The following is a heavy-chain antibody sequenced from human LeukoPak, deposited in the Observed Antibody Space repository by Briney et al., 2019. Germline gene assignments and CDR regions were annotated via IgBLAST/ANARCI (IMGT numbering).Heavy chain of an antibody. CDR1: GFTFSNAW. J-gene: IGHJ4*02. V-gene: IGHV3-15*01. CDR2: IKSKTEGGTT. Sequence: GGSLRLSCAASGFTFSNAWMSWVRQAPGKGLEWVDRIKSKTEGGTTDYGAPVKGRFTISRDDSKNTLYLQMNSLKTEDTAVYYCTTGRRFDYWGQGTLVTVSS. CDR3: TTGRRFDY.